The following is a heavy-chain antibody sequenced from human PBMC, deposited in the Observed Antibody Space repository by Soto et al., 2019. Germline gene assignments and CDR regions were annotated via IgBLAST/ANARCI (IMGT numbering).Heavy chain of an antibody. Sequence: QVQLVQSGAEVKKPGSSVKVSCKASGGTFSSYAISWVRQAPGQGLEWMGGIIPIFGTANYAQKFQGRVTITADESTSTAYMELSSLRSEDTSVYYCARDGRIPTNYYYYYGMDVWGQGTTVTVSS. J-gene: IGHJ6*02. V-gene: IGHV1-69*12. CDR2: IIPIFGTA. CDR1: GGTFSSYA. D-gene: IGHD5-18*01. CDR3: ARDGRIPTNYYYYYGMDV.